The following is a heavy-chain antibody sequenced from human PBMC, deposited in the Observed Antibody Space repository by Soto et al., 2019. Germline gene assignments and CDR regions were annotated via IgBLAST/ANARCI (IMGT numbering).Heavy chain of an antibody. CDR1: GFTFSNYA. D-gene: IGHD2-21*01. Sequence: QVQLVESGGGVVQPGRSLRLSCAASGFTFSNYAMHWVRQAPGKGLEWVAVISYDGSNKYYADSVKGRFTISRDNSKNTLYLQRNSLRAEDTAVYYCARRPVMYYFDYWGQGTLVTVSS. CDR3: ARRPVMYYFDY. J-gene: IGHJ4*02. CDR2: ISYDGSNK. V-gene: IGHV3-30-3*01.